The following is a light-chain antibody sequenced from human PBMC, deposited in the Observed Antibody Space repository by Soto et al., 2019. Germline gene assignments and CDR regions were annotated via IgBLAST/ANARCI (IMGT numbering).Light chain of an antibody. CDR3: SSYTSSSTPYV. CDR1: SSDVGGYNY. CDR2: DVS. J-gene: IGLJ1*01. Sequence: QSVLTQPASVSGSPGQSITISCTGTSSDVGGYNYVSWYQQHPGKAPQLMIYDVSNRPSGVSNRFSGSKSGNTASLSISGLQAEDEADYYCSSYTSSSTPYVFXTGTKGTVL. V-gene: IGLV2-14*01.